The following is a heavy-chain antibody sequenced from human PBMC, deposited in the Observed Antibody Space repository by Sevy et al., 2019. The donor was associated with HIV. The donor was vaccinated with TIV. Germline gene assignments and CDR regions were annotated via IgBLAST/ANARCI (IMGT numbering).Heavy chain of an antibody. CDR3: SRQVVAVAVHYFDY. D-gene: IGHD6-19*01. V-gene: IGHV3-73*01. CDR1: GFTFSGST. CDR2: IRSKANTYAT. Sequence: GGSLRLSCAASGFTFSGSTMHWVRQASGKGLEWVGRIRSKANTYATAYAASVKGRFSISRDDSKNTAYLQMNSLKTEDTAEYYCSRQVVAVAVHYFDYWGQGTLVTVSS. J-gene: IGHJ4*02.